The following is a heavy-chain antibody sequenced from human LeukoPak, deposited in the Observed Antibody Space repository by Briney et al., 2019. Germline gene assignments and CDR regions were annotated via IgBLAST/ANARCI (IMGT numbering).Heavy chain of an antibody. CDR3: ARVRPLRFLEWLPTEQVFWFDP. J-gene: IGHJ5*02. V-gene: IGHV4-59*01. Sequence: SETLSLTCTVSGGSISSYYWSWIRQPPGKGLEWIGYIYYSGSTNYNPSLKSRVTISVDTSKNQSSLKLSSVTAADTAVYYCARVRPLRFLEWLPTEQVFWFDPWGQGTLVTVSS. CDR2: IYYSGST. D-gene: IGHD3-3*01. CDR1: GGSISSYY.